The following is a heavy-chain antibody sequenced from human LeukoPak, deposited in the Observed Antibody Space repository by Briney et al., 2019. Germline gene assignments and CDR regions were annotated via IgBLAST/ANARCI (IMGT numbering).Heavy chain of an antibody. J-gene: IGHJ4*02. CDR2: LNQDGSEK. CDR3: GRGGGPVDY. CDR1: GFTFRSYW. Sequence: GGSLRLSCAASGFTFRSYWMSWVRQAPGKGLEWVANLNQDGSEKYYVDSVKGRFTISRGNAKKSLYLQMNSLRAEDTAVYYCGRGGGPVDYWGQGTLVTVSS. D-gene: IGHD3-16*01. V-gene: IGHV3-7*04.